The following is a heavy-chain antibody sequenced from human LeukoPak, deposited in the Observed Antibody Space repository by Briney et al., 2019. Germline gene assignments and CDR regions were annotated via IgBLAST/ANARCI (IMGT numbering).Heavy chain of an antibody. CDR1: GYTFTGYY. J-gene: IGHJ4*02. D-gene: IGHD1-26*01. V-gene: IGHV1-2*02. CDR3: AREDVKEWELPTGLDY. Sequence: ASVKVSCKASGYTFTGYYMHWVRQAPGQGLEWMRWINPNSGGTNYAQKFQGRVTMTRDTSISTAYMELSRLRSDDTAVYYCAREDVKEWELPTGLDYWGQGTLVTVSS. CDR2: INPNSGGT.